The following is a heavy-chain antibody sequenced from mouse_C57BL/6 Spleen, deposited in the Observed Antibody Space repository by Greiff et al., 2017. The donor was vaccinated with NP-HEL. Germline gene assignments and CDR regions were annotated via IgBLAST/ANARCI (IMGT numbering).Heavy chain of an antibody. CDR2: IDPSDSYT. CDR1: GYTFTSYW. CDR3: ASLLRWPFAY. Sequence: QVQLQQPGAELVKPGASVKLSCKASGYTFTSYWMQWVKQRPGQGLEWIGEIDPSDSYTNYNQKFKGKATLTVDTSSSTAYMQLSSLTSEDSAVYYGASLLRWPFAYWGQGTLVTVSA. V-gene: IGHV1-50*01. D-gene: IGHD1-2*01. J-gene: IGHJ3*01.